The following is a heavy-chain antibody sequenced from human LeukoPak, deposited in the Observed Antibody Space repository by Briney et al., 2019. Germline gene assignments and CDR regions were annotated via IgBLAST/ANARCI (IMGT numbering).Heavy chain of an antibody. CDR3: ARGPPPDFDY. J-gene: IGHJ4*02. V-gene: IGHV4-4*07. Sequence: KTSETLSLTCTVSGDSISSYYWSWIRQPAGQGLEWIGRIHPSGSTNYNPSLKSRVTLSVDTSKNQFSLKLSSVTAADTAVYYCARGPPPDFDYWGRGTLLTVSS. CDR2: IHPSGST. CDR1: GDSISSYY.